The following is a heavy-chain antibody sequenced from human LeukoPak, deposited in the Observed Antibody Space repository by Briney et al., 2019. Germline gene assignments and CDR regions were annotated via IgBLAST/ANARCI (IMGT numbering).Heavy chain of an antibody. J-gene: IGHJ5*02. V-gene: IGHV3-23*01. Sequence: GGSLRLSCAASGFTFRTYAMTWVRQAPGKGLEWVSSISVSGAYKYYADSVKGRFTISRDNSKNTLYLQMNSLRAEDTAVYYCARDLPSSANSGSFNWFDPWGQGTLVTVSS. CDR2: ISVSGAYK. CDR1: GFTFRTYA. D-gene: IGHD1-26*01. CDR3: ARDLPSSANSGSFNWFDP.